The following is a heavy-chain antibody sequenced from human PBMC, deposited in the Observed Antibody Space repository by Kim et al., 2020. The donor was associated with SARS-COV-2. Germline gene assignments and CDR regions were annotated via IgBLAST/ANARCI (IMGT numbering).Heavy chain of an antibody. J-gene: IGHJ6*02. V-gene: IGHV4-61*08. Sequence: SETLSLTCSVSGDSVSSGDYYWSWIRQPPGKGLEWIAYVSDSGGANYNPSLKSRVTMSADTSKQQFSLNMNSLTAADTAVYFCARDSYNPGGYYAYSYYSGLDVWGPGTTDSVS. CDR1: GDSVSSGDYY. CDR2: VSDSGGA. CDR3: ARDSYNPGGYYAYSYYSGLDV. D-gene: IGHD3-22*01.